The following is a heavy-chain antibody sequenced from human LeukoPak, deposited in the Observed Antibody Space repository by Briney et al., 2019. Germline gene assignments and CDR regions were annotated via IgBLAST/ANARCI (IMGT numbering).Heavy chain of an antibody. CDR3: AIQPWGSGNNWYFDL. CDR2: ISPNSGGT. J-gene: IGHJ2*01. Sequence: ASVKVSCKASGYTFTAYYIHWVRQAPGQGLEWMGWISPNSGGTDYAQKFQGRVTMTRDTSISTTYVELSSLTSDDTAVYYCAIQPWGSGNNWYFDLWGQGTLVTASS. D-gene: IGHD7-27*01. V-gene: IGHV1-2*02. CDR1: GYTFTAYY.